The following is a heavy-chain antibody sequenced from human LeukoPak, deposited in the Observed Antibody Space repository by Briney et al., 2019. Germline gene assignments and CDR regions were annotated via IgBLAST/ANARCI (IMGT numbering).Heavy chain of an antibody. CDR3: ARISRDSSGYYHFPDY. D-gene: IGHD3-22*01. CDR2: ISAYNGNT. CDR1: GYTFTSYG. Sequence: ASVKVSCKASGYTFTSYGISWVRQAPGQGLEWMAWISAYNGNTNYAQKLQGRVTMTTDTSTSTAYMEMRSLRSDDTAVYYCARISRDSSGYYHFPDYWGQGTLVTVSS. J-gene: IGHJ4*02. V-gene: IGHV1-18*01.